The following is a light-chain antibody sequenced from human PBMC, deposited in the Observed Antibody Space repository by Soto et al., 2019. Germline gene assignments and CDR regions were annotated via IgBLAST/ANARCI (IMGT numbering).Light chain of an antibody. J-gene: IGLJ1*01. CDR2: EGS. V-gene: IGLV2-23*03. CDR1: SSDVGSYNL. CDR3: CSYAGSSTFPYV. Sequence: QSALTQPASVSGSPEQSITISCTGTSSDVGSYNLVSWYQQHPGKAPKLIIYEGSERPSGVSNRFSGSKSGNTASLTISGLQADDEADYYCCSYAGSSTFPYVFGSGTKLTVL.